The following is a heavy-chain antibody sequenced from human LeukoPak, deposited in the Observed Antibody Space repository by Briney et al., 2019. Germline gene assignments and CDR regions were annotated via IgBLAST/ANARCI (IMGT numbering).Heavy chain of an antibody. CDR3: ARMAAAGPYNWFDP. Sequence: ASVKVSCKASGYTFTGYYMHWVRQAPGQGLEWMGWINPNSGGTNYAQKFQGTVTMTRDTSISTAYMELSRLRSDDTAVYYCARMAAAGPYNWFDPWGQGTLVTVSS. CDR2: INPNSGGT. V-gene: IGHV1-2*02. J-gene: IGHJ5*02. CDR1: GYTFTGYY. D-gene: IGHD6-13*01.